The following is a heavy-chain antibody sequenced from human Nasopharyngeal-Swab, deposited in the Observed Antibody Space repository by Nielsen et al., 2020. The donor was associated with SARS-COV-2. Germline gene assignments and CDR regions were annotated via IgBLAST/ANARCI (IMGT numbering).Heavy chain of an antibody. CDR3: ARAILNLGRGDYMDV. J-gene: IGHJ6*03. V-gene: IGHV4-61*02. Sequence: WIRQPPGKGLEWIGRLYTSGTTNYNPSLKSRGTISVDTSKDQFSLKLSSVTAADTAVYYCARAILNLGRGDYMDVWGKGTTVTVSS. CDR2: LYTSGTT. D-gene: IGHD1-1*01.